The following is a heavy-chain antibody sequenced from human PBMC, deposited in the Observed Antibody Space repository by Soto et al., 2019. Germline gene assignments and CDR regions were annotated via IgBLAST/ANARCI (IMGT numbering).Heavy chain of an antibody. CDR2: INYRGNT. Sequence: QLQLQESGPGLVKPSETLSLTCTVSGGSISDINYYWGWIRQPPGKDLEWIGSINYRGNTFYNPSLKSRVTMPADTDKDQFSLKLSCVTAADTAVYYCARMPCRRNSCSYRYFEIWGRGTLVTVTS. CDR3: ARMPCRRNSCSYRYFEI. CDR1: GGSISDINYY. V-gene: IGHV4-39*01. D-gene: IGHD2-15*01. J-gene: IGHJ2*01.